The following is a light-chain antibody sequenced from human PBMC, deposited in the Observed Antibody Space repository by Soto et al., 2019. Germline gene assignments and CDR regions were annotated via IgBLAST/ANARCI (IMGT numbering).Light chain of an antibody. J-gene: IGLJ1*01. CDR3: MSYAGGNRFV. Sequence: QSVLTQPPSASGSPGQSVTISCAGTINDVGGYNYVSWYQQHPGKVPQLMIYQVTKRPSGVPDRFSASKSDTTASLTISGLQAEDEGDYYYMSYAGGNRFVFGTGTKVTVL. CDR2: QVT. V-gene: IGLV2-8*01. CDR1: INDVGGYNY.